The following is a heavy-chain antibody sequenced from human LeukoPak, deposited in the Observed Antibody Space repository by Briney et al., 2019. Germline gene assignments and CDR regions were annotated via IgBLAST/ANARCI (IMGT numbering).Heavy chain of an antibody. CDR2: INDSGST. CDR3: ARTYSTTQGMYFQL. V-gene: IGHV4-34*01. D-gene: IGHD6-13*01. CDR1: GGSFSGYY. J-gene: IGHJ1*01. Sequence: SETLSLTCAVSGGSFSGYYWSGIRQPPGKGLEWIGEINDSGSTNYNPSLKSRVTISVDTSKNQYSLKLRSVTAADTAVSYCARTYSTTQGMYFQLWPQGPLLTVSS.